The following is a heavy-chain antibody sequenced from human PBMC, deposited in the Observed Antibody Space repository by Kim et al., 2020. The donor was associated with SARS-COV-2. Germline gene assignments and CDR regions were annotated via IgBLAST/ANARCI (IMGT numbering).Heavy chain of an antibody. CDR3: ARVDIPHCSSTSCPRCCLGMDV. Sequence: GGSLRLSCAASGFTFSSYGMHWVRQAPGKGLEWVAVIWYDGSNKYYADSVKGRFTISRDNSKNTLYLQMNSLRAEDTAVYYCARVDIPHCSSTSCPRCCLGMDVWGQGTTVTVSS. J-gene: IGHJ6*02. D-gene: IGHD2-2*01. CDR1: GFTFSSYG. CDR2: IWYDGSNK. V-gene: IGHV3-33*01.